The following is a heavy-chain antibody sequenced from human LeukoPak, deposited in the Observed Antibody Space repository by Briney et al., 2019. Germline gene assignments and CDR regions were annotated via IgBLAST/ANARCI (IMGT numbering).Heavy chain of an antibody. CDR1: GFTFSDYA. Sequence: GSLRLSCAAPGFTFSDYATSWVRQAPGKGLEWVSGISNSGARTDYADSVKGRFTISRDNSKNTLYLQMNSLRAEDTAVYYCAKGRGSGSYFGIDPWGQGTLVTVSS. CDR2: ISNSGART. CDR3: AKGRGSGSYFGIDP. D-gene: IGHD3-10*01. V-gene: IGHV3-23*01. J-gene: IGHJ5*02.